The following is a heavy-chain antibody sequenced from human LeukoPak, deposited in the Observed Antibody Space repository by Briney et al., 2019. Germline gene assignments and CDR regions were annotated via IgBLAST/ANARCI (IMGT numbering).Heavy chain of an antibody. V-gene: IGHV4-61*02. CDR2: IYTSGST. Sequence: TPSETLSLTCTVSGGSISSGSYYWSWIRQPAGKGLEWIGRIYTSGSTNYNPSLKSRVTISVDTSKNQFSLKLSSVTAADTAVYYCARWGWRIAAAGTSHGGNAFDIWGQGTMVTVSS. CDR1: GGSISSGSYY. J-gene: IGHJ3*02. D-gene: IGHD6-13*01. CDR3: ARWGWRIAAAGTSHGGNAFDI.